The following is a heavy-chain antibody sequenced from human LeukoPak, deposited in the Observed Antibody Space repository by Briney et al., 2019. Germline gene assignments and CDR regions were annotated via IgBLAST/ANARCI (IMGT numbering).Heavy chain of an antibody. Sequence: ASVKVSCKASGYTFTGYYMHWVRQAPGQGLEWMGWINPNSGGTNYAQKFQGRVTMTRDTSISTAYMELSRLRSDDTAVYYCARSTIVRGVIAFDYWGQGTLVTVSS. CDR2: INPNSGGT. D-gene: IGHD3-10*01. V-gene: IGHV1-2*02. J-gene: IGHJ4*02. CDR1: GYTFTGYY. CDR3: ARSTIVRGVIAFDY.